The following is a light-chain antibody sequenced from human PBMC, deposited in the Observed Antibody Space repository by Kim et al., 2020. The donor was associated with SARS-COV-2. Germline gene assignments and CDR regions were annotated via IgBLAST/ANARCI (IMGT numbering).Light chain of an antibody. CDR2: EAS. Sequence: ENVLTQSPATLSLSPGQRATLSCRASQNIDTFLAWYQQKPGQAPRLLIYEASKRATGIPARFSGSGSGTDFTLSIISLEPEDFGLYYCHHSKTFGPGTKVDIK. V-gene: IGKV3-11*01. J-gene: IGKJ1*01. CDR3: HHSKT. CDR1: QNIDTF.